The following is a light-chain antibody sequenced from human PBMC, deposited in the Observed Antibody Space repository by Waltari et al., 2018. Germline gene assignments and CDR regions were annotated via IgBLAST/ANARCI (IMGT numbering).Light chain of an antibody. V-gene: IGKV1-39*01. CDR1: QTISSY. CDR3: QQSYSSPWT. Sequence: DIQMTQSPSSLSASVGDRVTITCRASQTISSYLNWYQQKPGKAPKLLIYAASSLQSGVQSRFSGSGSGPDFTLTISSLQPEDFATYYCQQSYSSPWTFGQGTKVEV. CDR2: AAS. J-gene: IGKJ1*01.